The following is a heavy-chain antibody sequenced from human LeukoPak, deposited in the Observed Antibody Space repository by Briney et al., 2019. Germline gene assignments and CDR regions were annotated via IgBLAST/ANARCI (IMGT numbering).Heavy chain of an antibody. CDR2: IKQDGSEK. CDR1: GFTFSSYW. Sequence: PGGSLRLSCAASGFTFSSYWMSRVRQAPGKGLEWVANIKQDGSEKYYVDSVKGRFTISRDNAKNSLYLQMNSLRAEDTAVYYCARTPLDYYYYYGMDVWGQGTTVTVSS. J-gene: IGHJ6*02. CDR3: ARTPLDYYYYYGMDV. V-gene: IGHV3-7*01.